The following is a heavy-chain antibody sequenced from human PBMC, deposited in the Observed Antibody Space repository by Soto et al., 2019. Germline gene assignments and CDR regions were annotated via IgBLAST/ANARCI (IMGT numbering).Heavy chain of an antibody. CDR1: GFSLSTSGVG. CDR3: AHSRCGGDCLQSYSSHYYYGMDV. CDR2: IYWDDDK. V-gene: IGHV2-5*02. D-gene: IGHD2-21*02. Sequence: QITLKESGPTLVKPTQTLTLTCTFSGFSLSTSGVGVGWIRQPPGKALEWLALIYWDDDKRYSPSLKSRLTITTETSKNQVVLTMTNMDPVDPATYYCAHSRCGGDCLQSYSSHYYYGMDVWGQGTTVTVSS. J-gene: IGHJ6*02.